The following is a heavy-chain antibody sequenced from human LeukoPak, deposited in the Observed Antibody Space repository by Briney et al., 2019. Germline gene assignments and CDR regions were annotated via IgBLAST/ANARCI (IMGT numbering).Heavy chain of an antibody. J-gene: IGHJ3*02. CDR3: ARRVPDSSAPGIAFDI. CDR1: GGSISYGGYY. D-gene: IGHD3-22*01. V-gene: IGHV4-31*03. CDR2: MHYSGDT. Sequence: PSQTLSLTCTVSGGSISYGGYYWTWIRQHPGKGLEWIGYMHYSGDTHYNPSLKSRLTISVDTSKNHFSPKLSSVTAADTAMYYCARRVPDSSAPGIAFDIWGQGTMVTVSS.